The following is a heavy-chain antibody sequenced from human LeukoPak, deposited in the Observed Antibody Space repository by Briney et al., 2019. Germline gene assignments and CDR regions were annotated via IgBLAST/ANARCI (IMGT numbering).Heavy chain of an antibody. V-gene: IGHV4-59*08. CDR1: GGSVSSYY. CDR3: ARQIIRGQYLVHFDY. D-gene: IGHD6-13*01. CDR2: IYYSGTT. Sequence: SETLSLTCTVSGGSVSSYYWSWIRQPPGKGLEWIGYIYYSGTTNYNPSLKSRVTISLDTSKSQFSLRLNSVTAADTAVYYCARQIIRGQYLVHFDYWGQGTLVTVSS. J-gene: IGHJ4*02.